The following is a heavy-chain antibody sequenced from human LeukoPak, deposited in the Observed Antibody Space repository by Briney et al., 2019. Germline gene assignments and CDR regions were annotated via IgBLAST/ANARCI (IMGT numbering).Heavy chain of an antibody. D-gene: IGHD3-22*01. CDR3: ASRMAYDSSGYYGY. V-gene: IGHV1-69*04. Sequence: SVKVSCKASGGTFSSYAISWVRQAPGQGLEWMGRIIPILGIANYAQKFQGRVTITADKSTSTAYMELSSLRSEDTAVYYCASRMAYDSSGYYGYWGQGTLVTVSS. J-gene: IGHJ4*02. CDR1: GGTFSSYA. CDR2: IIPILGIA.